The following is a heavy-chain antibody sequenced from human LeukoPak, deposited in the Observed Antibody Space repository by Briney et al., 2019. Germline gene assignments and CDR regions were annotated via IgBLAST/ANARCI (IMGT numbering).Heavy chain of an antibody. J-gene: IGHJ1*01. CDR3: ASGSSSDLYFQH. CDR1: GGSISTYY. Sequence: PSETLSLTCTVSGGSISTYYWSWIRQPPGEGLEWIGYNHYSGSTNYDPSLKSRVTISVDTSKNQFSLKLSSVTAADTAVYYCASGSSSDLYFQHWGQGTLVTVSS. CDR2: NHYSGST. D-gene: IGHD6-19*01. V-gene: IGHV4-59*01.